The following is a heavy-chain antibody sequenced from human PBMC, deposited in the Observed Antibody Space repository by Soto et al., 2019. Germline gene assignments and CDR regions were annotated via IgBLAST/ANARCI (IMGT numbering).Heavy chain of an antibody. CDR1: VFTSSG. D-gene: IGHD3-3*01. CDR3: AREGILGLFDAYDL. V-gene: IGHV1-18*04. Sequence: QDQLVQSGAEVKKPGASVKVSCKASVFTSSGISWVRQAPGQRLEWMGWISTHNGNTIYAQKFQGRVIMTMDTSTTTVYMELRSLRPDDTTVYLCAREGILGLFDAYDLWGQGTMVTVSS. J-gene: IGHJ3*01. CDR2: ISTHNGNT.